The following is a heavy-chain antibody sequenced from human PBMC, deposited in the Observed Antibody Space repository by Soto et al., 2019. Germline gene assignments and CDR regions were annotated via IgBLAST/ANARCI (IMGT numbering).Heavy chain of an antibody. CDR3: ARDYAPVAGTHYYGMDV. J-gene: IGHJ6*02. Sequence: ASVKVSCKASGYTFTSYYMHWVLQAPGQGLEWMGIINPSGGSTSYAQKFQGRVTMTRDTSTSTVYMELSSLRSEDTAVYYCARDYAPVAGTHYYGMDVWGQGTTVTVSS. V-gene: IGHV1-46*01. CDR2: INPSGGST. CDR1: GYTFTSYY. D-gene: IGHD6-19*01.